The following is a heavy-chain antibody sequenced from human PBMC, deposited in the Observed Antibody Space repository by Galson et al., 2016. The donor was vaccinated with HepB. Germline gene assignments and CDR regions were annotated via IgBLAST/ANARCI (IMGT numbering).Heavy chain of an antibody. CDR2: ISSSSSYI. V-gene: IGHV3-21*01. Sequence: SLRLSCAASGFTFSSYSMNWVRQAPGKGLEWVSSISSSSSYIYYADSVKGRFTISRDNAKNSLYLQMNSLRAEDTAVYYCARGPSYSSGWYCCEGGYWGQGTLVTVSS. CDR1: GFTFSSYS. D-gene: IGHD6-19*01. J-gene: IGHJ4*02. CDR3: ARGPSYSSGWYCCEGGY.